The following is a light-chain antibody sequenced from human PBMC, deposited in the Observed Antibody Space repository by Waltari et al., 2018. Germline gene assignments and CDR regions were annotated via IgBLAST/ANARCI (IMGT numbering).Light chain of an antibody. V-gene: IGKV2-30*02. Sequence: TQSPLSLPVPLRQPASISCKSRRSLVHTDGNTFFYWYHQRPGQSPRRLIYRVSNRDSGVPDRFSGSGSGTDFTLRISRVEAEDVGIYYCMQGTHWPLTFGGGTKVEIK. J-gene: IGKJ4*01. CDR2: RVS. CDR3: MQGTHWPLT. CDR1: RSLVHTDGNTF.